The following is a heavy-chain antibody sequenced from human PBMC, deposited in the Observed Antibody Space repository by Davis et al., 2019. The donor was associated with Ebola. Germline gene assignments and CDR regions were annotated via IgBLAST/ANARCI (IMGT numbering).Heavy chain of an antibody. V-gene: IGHV3-43*02. CDR2: ISGDGGST. Sequence: GESLKISCAASGFTFDDYAMHWVRQAPGKGLEWVSLISGDGGSTYYADSVKGRFTISRDNSKNSLYLQMNSLRTEDTALYYCAKDISPGFWSGLGYYYYYGMDVWGQGTTVTVSS. J-gene: IGHJ6*02. CDR1: GFTFDDYA. D-gene: IGHD3-3*01. CDR3: AKDISPGFWSGLGYYYYYGMDV.